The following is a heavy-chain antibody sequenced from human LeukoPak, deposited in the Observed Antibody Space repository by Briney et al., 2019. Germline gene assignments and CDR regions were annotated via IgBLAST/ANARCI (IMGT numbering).Heavy chain of an antibody. V-gene: IGHV3-33*06. J-gene: IGHJ4*02. CDR1: GFTFSSYG. Sequence: PGRSLRLSCAASGFTFSSYGMHWVRQAPGKGLEGVAVIWYDGSHKYYADSVKGRFTISRDNSKNTLYLQMNSLRAEDTAVYYCAKADIVVVVAATWDYWGQGTLVTVSS. D-gene: IGHD2-15*01. CDR3: AKADIVVVVAATWDY. CDR2: IWYDGSHK.